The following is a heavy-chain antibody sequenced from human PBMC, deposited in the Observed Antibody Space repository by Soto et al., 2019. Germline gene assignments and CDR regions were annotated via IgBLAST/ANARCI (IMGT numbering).Heavy chain of an antibody. CDR3: ARLPIFGVAKGAFDI. V-gene: IGHV5-51*01. J-gene: IGHJ3*02. CDR1: GYSFTSYW. CDR2: IYPGDSDT. D-gene: IGHD3-3*01. Sequence: GESLKISCKGSGYSFTSYWIGWVRQMPGKDLEWMGIIYPGDSDTRYSPSFQGQVTISADKSISTAYLQWSSLKASDTAMYYCARLPIFGVAKGAFDIWGQGTMVTVSS.